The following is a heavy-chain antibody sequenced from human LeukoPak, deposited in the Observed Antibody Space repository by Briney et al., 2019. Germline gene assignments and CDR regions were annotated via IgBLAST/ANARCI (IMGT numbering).Heavy chain of an antibody. CDR2: IWYGGSNK. Sequence: GGSLRLSCAASGFTFSSYGMHWVRQAPGKGLEWVAVIWYGGSNKYYADSVKGRFAISRDNSKNTLYLQMNSLRAEDTAVYYCAKDRHYGSGSYSELDYWGQGTLVTVSS. CDR1: GFTFSSYG. D-gene: IGHD3-10*01. V-gene: IGHV3-30*02. J-gene: IGHJ4*02. CDR3: AKDRHYGSGSYSELDY.